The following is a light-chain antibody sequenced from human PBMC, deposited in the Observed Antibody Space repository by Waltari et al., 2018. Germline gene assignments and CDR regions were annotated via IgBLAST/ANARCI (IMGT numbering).Light chain of an antibody. Sequence: DIMMTQSPLSLPVTPGEPASISCRSSQSLLHDGGDTHLEWYVKKPGHAPHLLIYLGSHRASGVPDRLSGSGSGTDFTLKISRVEAEDAGLYYCMQALQTPYTFGQGTKLEI. V-gene: IGKV2-28*01. J-gene: IGKJ2*01. CDR1: QSLLHDGGDTH. CDR2: LGS. CDR3: MQALQTPYT.